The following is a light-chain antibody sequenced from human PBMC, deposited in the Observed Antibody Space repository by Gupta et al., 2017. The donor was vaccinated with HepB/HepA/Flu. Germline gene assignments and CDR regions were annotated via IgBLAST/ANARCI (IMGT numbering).Light chain of an antibody. CDR1: SSNIGNDN. CDR3: VGWDDSLSGYV. Sequence: QPVLTPPPSASGTTGPRVTISCSGSSSNIGNDNAYWYQQLPGTAPKLLIYNDNQRPSGVPDRFSGSKSGTTASLAISGLRSEDEADYYCVGWDDSLSGYVFGAGTKVTVL. V-gene: IGLV1-47*02. J-gene: IGLJ1*01. CDR2: NDN.